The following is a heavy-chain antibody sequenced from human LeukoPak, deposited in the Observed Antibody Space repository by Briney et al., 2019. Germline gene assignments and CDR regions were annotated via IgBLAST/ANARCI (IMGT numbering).Heavy chain of an antibody. CDR3: ARDSVIDYGDYGGSAYGMDV. V-gene: IGHV4-30-4*01. J-gene: IGHJ6*02. Sequence: SETLSLTCTVSGGSISSGDHYWTWIRQPPGKGLEWIGHIYYSGSTNYKPSLKSRVTISINTSKNHFSLKLSSVTAADMAVYYCARDSVIDYGDYGGSAYGMDVWGQGTTVTVSS. CDR2: IYYSGST. CDR1: GGSISSGDHY. D-gene: IGHD4-17*01.